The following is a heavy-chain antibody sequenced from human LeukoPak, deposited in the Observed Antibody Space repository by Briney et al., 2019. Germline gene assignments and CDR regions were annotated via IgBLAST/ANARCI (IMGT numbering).Heavy chain of an antibody. D-gene: IGHD1-1*01. J-gene: IGHJ6*03. V-gene: IGHV3-9*03. CDR2: ISWNSGSI. Sequence: GRSLRLSCAASGFTFDDYAMHWVRQAPGKGLEWVSGISWNSGSIGYADSVKGRFTISRDNAKNSLYLQMSSLRAEDMALYYCAKDRIQDYYYYYMDVWGKGTTVTVSS. CDR1: GFTFDDYA. CDR3: AKDRIQDYYYYYMDV.